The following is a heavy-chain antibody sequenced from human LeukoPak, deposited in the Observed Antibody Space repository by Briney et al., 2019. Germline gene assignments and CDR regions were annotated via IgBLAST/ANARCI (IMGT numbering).Heavy chain of an antibody. D-gene: IGHD1-26*01. V-gene: IGHV3-23*01. J-gene: IGHJ3*02. CDR3: AKGRGRTGHDAFDI. CDR2: ISDSGGST. CDR1: GFTFSSYV. Sequence: GGSLRLSCEASGFTFSSYVMSWVRQAPGKGLEWVSVISDSGGSTYYTDSVKGRFTISRDNSKNTLYLQMNSLRAEDTAVYYCAKGRGRTGHDAFDIWGQGTMVTVSS.